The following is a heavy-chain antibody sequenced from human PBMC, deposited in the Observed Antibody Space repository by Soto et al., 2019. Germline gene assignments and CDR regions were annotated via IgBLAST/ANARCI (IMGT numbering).Heavy chain of an antibody. D-gene: IGHD6-13*01. V-gene: IGHV4-39*01. CDR1: GGSISSSSYY. Sequence: QLQLQESGPGLVKPSETLSLTCTVSGGSISSSSYYWGWIRQPPGKGLEWIGSIYYSGSTYYNPSLKSRVAISVDTSKNQFSLKLSSVTAADTAVYYCARHRNRYSSSWTLNYWGQGTLVTVSS. CDR2: IYYSGST. J-gene: IGHJ4*02. CDR3: ARHRNRYSSSWTLNY.